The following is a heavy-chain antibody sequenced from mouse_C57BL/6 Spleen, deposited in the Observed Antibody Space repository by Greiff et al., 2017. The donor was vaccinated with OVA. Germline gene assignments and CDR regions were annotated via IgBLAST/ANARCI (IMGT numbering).Heavy chain of an antibody. CDR3: TRDAITTIPYWAMDY. CDR1: GYTFTDYE. D-gene: IGHD2-4*01. CDR2: IDPETGGT. J-gene: IGHJ4*01. V-gene: IGHV1-15*01. Sequence: QVQLQQSGAELVRPGASVTLSCKASGYTFTDYEMHWVKQTPVHGLEWIGAIDPETGGTAYNQKFKGKAILTADKSSSTAYMELRSLTSEDSAVYYCTRDAITTIPYWAMDYWGQGTSVTVSS.